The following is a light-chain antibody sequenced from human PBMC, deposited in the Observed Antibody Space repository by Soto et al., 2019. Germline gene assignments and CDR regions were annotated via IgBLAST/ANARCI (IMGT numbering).Light chain of an antibody. Sequence: QSALTQPRSVSGSPGQSVTISCTGTSSDVGNYNYVSWYQQHPGKAPKVMIYDVTKRPSEVPDRFSGSKSGNTASLTISGLQADDEADYYCCSYAGNDPYWVFGGGTKLTVL. CDR3: CSYAGNDPYWV. J-gene: IGLJ3*02. CDR1: SSDVGNYNY. CDR2: DVT. V-gene: IGLV2-11*01.